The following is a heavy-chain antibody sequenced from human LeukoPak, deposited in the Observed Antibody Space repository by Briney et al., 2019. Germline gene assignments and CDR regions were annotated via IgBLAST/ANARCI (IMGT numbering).Heavy chain of an antibody. Sequence: ASVKVSCKASGYTFTGYYMHWVRQAPGQGLEWMVWINPNSGGTNYAQKFQGRVTMTRDTSISTAYMELSRLRSDDTAVYYCARDSTPHYGDYVNGWFDPWGQGTLVTVSS. J-gene: IGHJ5*02. CDR3: ARDSTPHYGDYVNGWFDP. CDR2: INPNSGGT. CDR1: GYTFTGYY. V-gene: IGHV1-2*02. D-gene: IGHD4-17*01.